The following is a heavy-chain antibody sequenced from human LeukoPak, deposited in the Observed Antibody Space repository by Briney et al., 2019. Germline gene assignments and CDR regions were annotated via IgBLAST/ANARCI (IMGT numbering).Heavy chain of an antibody. CDR1: GGTFSSYA. Sequence: GASVKVSCKASGGTFSSYAIRWVRQAPGQGLEWMGGIIPIFGTAHYAQKFQGRVTITADKSTSTAYMELSSLRSEDKAVYYCARVRGGYSSGMIDYWGQGTLVTVSS. D-gene: IGHD5-18*01. CDR3: ARVRGGYSSGMIDY. V-gene: IGHV1-69*06. CDR2: IIPIFGTA. J-gene: IGHJ4*02.